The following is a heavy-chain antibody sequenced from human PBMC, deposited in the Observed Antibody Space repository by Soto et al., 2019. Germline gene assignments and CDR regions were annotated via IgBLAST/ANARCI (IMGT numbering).Heavy chain of an antibody. CDR2: IIPVFDTV. J-gene: IGHJ4*02. D-gene: IGHD3-3*01. CDR3: AGGGSVYFWFNEF. CDR1: GGLFSSYA. Sequence: QEQLVQSGAEVKKSGSSVKVSCKDTGGLFSSYAVSWVRQAPGQGLEWMGGIIPVFDTVYYAQKFQGRVTITADESTKTAYRGLSSLRSEDTAMYYWAGGGSVYFWFNEFWGQETLVTVSS. V-gene: IGHV1-69*01.